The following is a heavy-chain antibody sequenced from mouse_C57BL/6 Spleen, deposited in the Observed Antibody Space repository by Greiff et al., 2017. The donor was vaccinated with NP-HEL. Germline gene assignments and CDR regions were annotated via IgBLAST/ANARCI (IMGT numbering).Heavy chain of an antibody. Sequence: EVMLVESGGGLVQPGGSLKLSCAASGFTFSDYYMYWVRQTPEKRLEWVAYISNGGGSTYYPDTVKGRFTISRDNAKNTLYLQMSRLKSEDTAMYYCARDDYDDAMDYWGQGTSVTVSS. J-gene: IGHJ4*01. D-gene: IGHD2-4*01. CDR2: ISNGGGST. CDR1: GFTFSDYY. V-gene: IGHV5-12*01. CDR3: ARDDYDDAMDY.